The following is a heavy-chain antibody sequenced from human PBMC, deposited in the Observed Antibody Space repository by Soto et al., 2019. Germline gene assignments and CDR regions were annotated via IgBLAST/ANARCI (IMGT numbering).Heavy chain of an antibody. J-gene: IGHJ4*02. V-gene: IGHV4-39*01. D-gene: IGHD6-19*01. CDR2: ISYTGST. CDR1: GDSISSTYW. Sequence: SETLSLTCVASGDSISSTYWWTWVRQPPGKGLEWIGSISYTGSTYSNPSLKSRVAISVDTSKNQFSLKLTSVTAADTGVYYCARHKGQWLVGVDYWGQGTLVTVSS. CDR3: ARHKGQWLVGVDY.